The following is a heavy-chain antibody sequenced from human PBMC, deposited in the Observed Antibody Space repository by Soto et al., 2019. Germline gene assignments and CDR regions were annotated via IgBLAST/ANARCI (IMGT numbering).Heavy chain of an antibody. CDR1: GGSISSGGYY. CDR2: INYSRST. CDR3: ARLDSIADQYFDY. Sequence: QVQLQESGPGLVKPSQTLSLTCTVSGGSISSGGYYWSGIRQHPGKGLEWIGYINYSRSTYYNPSLKGRVTTSVDTYKHQFSLKLSSVTAADTAVYYCARLDSIADQYFDYWGQGTLVTVSS. V-gene: IGHV4-31*03. J-gene: IGHJ4*02. D-gene: IGHD6-6*01.